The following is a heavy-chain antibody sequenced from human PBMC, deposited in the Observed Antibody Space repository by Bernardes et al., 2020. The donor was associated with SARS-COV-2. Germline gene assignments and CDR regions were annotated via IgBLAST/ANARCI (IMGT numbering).Heavy chain of an antibody. CDR2: ISGYNGNR. J-gene: IGHJ3*01. V-gene: IGHV1-18*04. CDR1: GYTFTSYG. Sequence: ASMKVSCKASGYTFTSYGISWVRQAPGQGLEWMGWISGYNGNRNYAQNFQGRVAMTTDTSTSTAYMELRSLRFDDTAVYYCAREDVAVSGTEAFDLWGQGTMVTVSS. D-gene: IGHD6-19*01. CDR3: AREDVAVSGTEAFDL.